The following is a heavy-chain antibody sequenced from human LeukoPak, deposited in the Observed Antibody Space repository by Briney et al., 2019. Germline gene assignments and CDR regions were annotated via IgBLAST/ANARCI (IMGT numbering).Heavy chain of an antibody. CDR3: ARGGIMITFGGVIVIPGDY. J-gene: IGHJ4*02. Sequence: ASVRVSCKASGYRFTRYGLSWVRQAPGQGLEWMGWIAAYNLKTNYAQKLQGRVTMTTDTSTSTAYMELRSLRSDDTAVYYCARGGIMITFGGVIVIPGDYWDQGTLVTVSS. CDR1: GYRFTRYG. D-gene: IGHD3-16*02. V-gene: IGHV1-18*01. CDR2: IAAYNLKT.